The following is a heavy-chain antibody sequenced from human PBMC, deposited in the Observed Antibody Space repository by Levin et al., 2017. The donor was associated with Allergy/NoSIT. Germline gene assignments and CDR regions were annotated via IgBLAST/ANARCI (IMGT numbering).Heavy chain of an antibody. CDR1: GYTFTSYA. Sequence: GGSLRLSCKASGYTFTSYAMHWVRQAPGQRLEWMGWINAGNGNTKYSQKFQGRVTITRDTSASTAYMELSSLRSEDTAVYYCARDYGDLPGAFDIWGQGTMVTVSS. J-gene: IGHJ3*02. D-gene: IGHD4-17*01. V-gene: IGHV1-3*01. CDR3: ARDYGDLPGAFDI. CDR2: INAGNGNT.